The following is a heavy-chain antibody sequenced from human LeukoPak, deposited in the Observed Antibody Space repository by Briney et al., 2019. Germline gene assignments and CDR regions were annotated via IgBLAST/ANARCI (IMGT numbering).Heavy chain of an antibody. J-gene: IGHJ4*02. Sequence: SQTLSLTCTVSGGSISSGDYYWSWISQPPGKGLAWIGYIYYSGSTYYNPSLKSRVTISVDTSKNQFSLKLSSVTAADTAVYYCARETHEYRSSYTDYSDYWGQGTLVTVSS. CDR2: IYYSGST. D-gene: IGHD6-6*01. CDR1: GGSISSGDYY. V-gene: IGHV4-30-4*08. CDR3: ARETHEYRSSYTDYSDY.